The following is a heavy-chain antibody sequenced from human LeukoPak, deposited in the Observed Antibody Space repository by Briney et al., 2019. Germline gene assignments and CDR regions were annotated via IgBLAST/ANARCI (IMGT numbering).Heavy chain of an antibody. Sequence: GGSLRLSCAASGFTVSSNYMSWVRQAPGRGLEWVSVIYSGGSTYYADSVKGRFTISRDNSKNTLYLQMDSLRAEDTAVYYCAMWFGEFFDYWGQGTLVTVSS. CDR1: GFTVSSNY. J-gene: IGHJ4*02. CDR3: AMWFGEFFDY. D-gene: IGHD3-10*01. CDR2: IYSGGST. V-gene: IGHV3-66*01.